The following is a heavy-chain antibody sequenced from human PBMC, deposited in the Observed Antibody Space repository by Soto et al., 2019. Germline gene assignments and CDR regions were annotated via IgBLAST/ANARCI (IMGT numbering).Heavy chain of an antibody. J-gene: IGHJ5*02. CDR1: GGSISSYY. CDR3: ARQSCSSTSCYSWVSWFDP. Sequence: SETLSLTCTVSGGSISSYYWSWIRQPPGKGLEWIGYIYYSGSTKYNPSLKSRVTISVDTSKNQLSLKLSSVAAADTAVYYCARQSCSSTSCYSWVSWFDPWGQGTLVTVSS. V-gene: IGHV4-59*08. D-gene: IGHD2-2*01. CDR2: IYYSGST.